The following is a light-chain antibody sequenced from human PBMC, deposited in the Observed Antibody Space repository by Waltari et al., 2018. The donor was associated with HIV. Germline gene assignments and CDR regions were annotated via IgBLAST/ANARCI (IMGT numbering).Light chain of an antibody. J-gene: IGKJ1*01. CDR2: GAS. V-gene: IGKV1-9*01. Sequence: DIQLTQSPSFLSASVGDRVTITCRASQEISNSLAWYQQKSGTAPKVLIFGASTLQSAVPSRVSGSGSGTDFTLTISGLQPEDFATYYGHHIASYPRTFGQGTRVEIK. CDR1: QEISNS. CDR3: HHIASYPRT.